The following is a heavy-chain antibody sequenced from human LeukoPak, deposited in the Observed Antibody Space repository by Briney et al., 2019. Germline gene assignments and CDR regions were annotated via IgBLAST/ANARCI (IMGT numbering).Heavy chain of an antibody. J-gene: IGHJ4*02. Sequence: SGPTLVKPTQTLTLTCTFSGFSLSTSGVGVGWIRQPPGKALEWLALIYWNDDKRYSPSLKSRLTITKDTSKNQVVLTMTNMDPVDTATYYCAHRRLVGATDPFDYWGQGTLVTVSS. D-gene: IGHD1-26*01. CDR3: AHRRLVGATDPFDY. CDR2: IYWNDDK. CDR1: GFSLSTSGVG. V-gene: IGHV2-5*01.